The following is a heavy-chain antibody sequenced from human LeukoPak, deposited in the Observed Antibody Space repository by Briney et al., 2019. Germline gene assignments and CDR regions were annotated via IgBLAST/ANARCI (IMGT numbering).Heavy chain of an antibody. V-gene: IGHV4-30-4*08. CDR2: ISYSGST. J-gene: IGHJ4*02. CDR3: ARTTYYYDSSGYFTFDY. D-gene: IGHD3-22*01. CDR1: GGSISRGDYY. Sequence: SQTLSLTCTVSGGSISRGDYYWSWIRQPPGKGLEWIGYISYSGSTYYNPSLKSRVTISVGTSKNQFSLKLSSVTAADTAVYYCARTTYYYDSSGYFTFDYWGQGTLVTVSS.